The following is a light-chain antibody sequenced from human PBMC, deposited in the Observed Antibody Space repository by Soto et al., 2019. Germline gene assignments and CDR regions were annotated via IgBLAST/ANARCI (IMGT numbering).Light chain of an antibody. CDR1: QSVSSSY. Sequence: DIVLTQSPGTLSLSPGDRATISCRASQSVSSSYLACYQQKPGQAPRLLIYGASSRATGIPDRFSGSGSGTDFTLTISRLEPEDFAVYYCQQYGSSPFTFGPGTKVDIK. V-gene: IGKV3-20*01. J-gene: IGKJ3*01. CDR3: QQYGSSPFT. CDR2: GAS.